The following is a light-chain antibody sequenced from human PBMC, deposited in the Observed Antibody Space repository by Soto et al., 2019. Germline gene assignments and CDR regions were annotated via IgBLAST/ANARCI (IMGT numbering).Light chain of an antibody. CDR3: QQYKSYSA. Sequence: DIQMTQSPSTLSASVGDRVTITCRASQSINNWLAWYQQKPGKAPKILISDASTLESGVPSRFSGSGSGTECPLTISSLQPDDFATYYCQQYKSYSAFGKGTKLEIK. CDR2: DAS. J-gene: IGKJ2*01. V-gene: IGKV1-5*01. CDR1: QSINNW.